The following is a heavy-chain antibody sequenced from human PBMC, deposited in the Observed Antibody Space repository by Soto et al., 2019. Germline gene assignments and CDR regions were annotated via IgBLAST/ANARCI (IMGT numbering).Heavy chain of an antibody. Sequence: GESQKISCKTSDSSFPDYWSGWVRQVPGKGLEWLGIIYPTAESRNSYSPSFQGHVTISADKSISTAYLQWSSLKASDTAMYYCARQRVTTRWFDPWGQGTLVTVSS. V-gene: IGHV5-51*01. J-gene: IGHJ5*02. CDR1: DSSFPDYW. D-gene: IGHD4-4*01. CDR2: IYPTAESRN. CDR3: ARQRVTTRWFDP.